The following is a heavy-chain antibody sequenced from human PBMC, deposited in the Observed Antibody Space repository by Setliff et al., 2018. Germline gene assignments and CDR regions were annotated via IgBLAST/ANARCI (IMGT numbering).Heavy chain of an antibody. J-gene: IGHJ4*02. CDR3: ATEKFPGDWGDY. CDR1: GYPFTNYG. V-gene: IGHV1-18*01. D-gene: IGHD2-21*01. Sequence: GASVKVSCKTSGYPFTNYGLSWVRQAPGQGLEWMGWISGHNGDTKLAQNFQGRVTVTTDTFTNSGYMELRSLRSDDTAFYYCATEKFPGDWGDYWGQGTLVTVSS. CDR2: ISGHNGDT.